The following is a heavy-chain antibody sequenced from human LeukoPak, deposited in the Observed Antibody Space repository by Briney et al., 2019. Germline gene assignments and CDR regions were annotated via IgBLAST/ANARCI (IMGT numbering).Heavy chain of an antibody. CDR3: ARSIVGVRKRNDY. Sequence: ASVKVSCKASGYTFTGYYMHWVRQAPGQGLEWMGWINPNSGGTKYAQKLQGRVTMTRTTSISTAYMELTSLTSEDSAVYYCARSIVGVRKRNDYWGQGTLVTVSS. J-gene: IGHJ4*02. V-gene: IGHV1-2*02. CDR1: GYTFTGYY. CDR2: INPNSGGT. D-gene: IGHD1-26*01.